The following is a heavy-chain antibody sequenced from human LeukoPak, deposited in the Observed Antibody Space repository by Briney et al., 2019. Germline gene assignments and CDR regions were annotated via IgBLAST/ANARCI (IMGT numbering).Heavy chain of an antibody. CDR1: GYSISSGYY. V-gene: IGHV4-38-2*01. Sequence: SETLSLTCAVSGYSISSGYYWGWIRQPPGKGLEWIGSIYHSGSTYYNPSLKSRVTISVDTSKNQFSLKLGSVTAADTAVYYCARAPGYYYMDVWGKGTTVTVSS. CDR2: IYHSGST. J-gene: IGHJ6*03. D-gene: IGHD3-10*01. CDR3: ARAPGYYYMDV.